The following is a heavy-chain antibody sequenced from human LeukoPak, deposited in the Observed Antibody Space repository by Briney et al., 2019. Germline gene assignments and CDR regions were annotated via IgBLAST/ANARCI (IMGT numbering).Heavy chain of an antibody. V-gene: IGHV3-23*01. CDR2: SADGGDI. CDR3: AKDPPHSDRSIYSDNS. CDR1: GFIFSNNI. D-gene: IGHD3-22*01. Sequence: GASLLLSCAASGFIFSNNIMNWVRPAPGKGLEWVSVSADGGDIYYADSVNGRFTISRDNSKNPLHLQMNSLRAEDTAVYYCAKDPPHSDRSIYSDNSWGQGTLVTVSS. J-gene: IGHJ4*02.